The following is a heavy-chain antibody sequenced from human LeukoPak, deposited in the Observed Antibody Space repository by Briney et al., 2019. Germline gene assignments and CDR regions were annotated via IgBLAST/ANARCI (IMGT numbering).Heavy chain of an antibody. CDR1: GFTFSSYA. Sequence: GGSLRLSCAASGFTFSSYAMSWVRQAPGKGLEWVSAISGGGIGIYYADSLKGRFTISRDDSKNTLYLQMNNLRAEDTAVYYCTRRRGNQQPIDYWGQGTLVTVSS. V-gene: IGHV3-23*01. CDR2: ISGGGIGI. CDR3: TRRRGNQQPIDY. D-gene: IGHD2-2*01. J-gene: IGHJ4*02.